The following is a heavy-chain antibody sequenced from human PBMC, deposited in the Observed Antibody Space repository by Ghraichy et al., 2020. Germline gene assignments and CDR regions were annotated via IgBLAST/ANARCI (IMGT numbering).Heavy chain of an antibody. V-gene: IGHV1-69*02. Sequence: SVKVSCKASGGTFSSYTISWVRQAPGQGLEWMGRIIPILGIANYAQKFQGRVTITADKSTSTAYMELSSLRSEDTAVYYCARATEGTDAFDIWGQGTMVTVSS. D-gene: IGHD1-26*01. CDR2: IIPILGIA. CDR3: ARATEGTDAFDI. J-gene: IGHJ3*02. CDR1: GGTFSSYT.